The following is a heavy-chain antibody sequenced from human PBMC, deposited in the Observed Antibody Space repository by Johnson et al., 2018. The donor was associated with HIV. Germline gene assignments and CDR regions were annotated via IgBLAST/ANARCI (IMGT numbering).Heavy chain of an antibody. J-gene: IGHJ3*01. CDR1: GFTFSDHW. D-gene: IGHD2-15*01. Sequence: EQLEESGGGLIQLGGSLRLSCAASGFTFSDHWMQWVRQAPGKGLVWVSRINGDGSRSTYADSVKGRFTIARDNAKNTLYLEMKSLRSEDTAVYYCARTSCSGASCLGYDPFDVWGQGTMVTVSS. CDR2: INGDGSRS. V-gene: IGHV3-74*02. CDR3: ARTSCSGASCLGYDPFDV.